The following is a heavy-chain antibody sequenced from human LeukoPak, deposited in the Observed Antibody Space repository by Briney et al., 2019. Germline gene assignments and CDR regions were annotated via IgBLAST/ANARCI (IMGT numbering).Heavy chain of an antibody. CDR1: GGSISPYY. V-gene: IGHV4-59*01. J-gene: IGHJ6*03. CDR2: IYYSGST. D-gene: IGHD6-13*01. CDR3: ARNGAAAGTSYYYYYMDV. Sequence: SETLSLTCTVSGGSISPYYWSWIRQPPGKGLEWIGYIYYSGSTNYNPSLKSRVTISVDTSKNQFSLKLSSVTAADTAVYYCARNGAAAGTSYYYYYMDVWGKGTTVTISS.